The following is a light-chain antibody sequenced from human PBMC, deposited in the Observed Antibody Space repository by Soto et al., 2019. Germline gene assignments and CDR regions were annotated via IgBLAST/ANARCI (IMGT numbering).Light chain of an antibody. Sequence: DIQMTQSPSTLSASIGDRVTITCRASRNIGSWLAWYQQKAGKAPNLLIYAASSLQSGVPSRFSGSGSGTDLTLTIGSLQPEDFATYYCQQSYSTPPITCGQGTRLEI. CDR2: AAS. CDR3: QQSYSTPPIT. V-gene: IGKV1-39*01. J-gene: IGKJ5*01. CDR1: RNIGSW.